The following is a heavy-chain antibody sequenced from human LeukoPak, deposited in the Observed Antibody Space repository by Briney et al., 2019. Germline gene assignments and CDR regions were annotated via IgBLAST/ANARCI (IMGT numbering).Heavy chain of an antibody. J-gene: IGHJ3*02. V-gene: IGHV4-59*01. CDR3: ARDSSWQGGEAFDI. Sequence: SETLSLTCSVSGGSIGSYYWSWVRQPPGKGLEWIGFMYNSGSPTYNPSLKSRVTISIDTSNKDFSLNLNSVTAADTAVYYCARDSSWQGGEAFDIWGQGTMVTVSS. CDR1: GGSIGSYY. CDR2: MYNSGSP. D-gene: IGHD6-13*01.